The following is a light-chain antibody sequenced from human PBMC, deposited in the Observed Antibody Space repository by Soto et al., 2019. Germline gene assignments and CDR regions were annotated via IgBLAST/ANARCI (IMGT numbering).Light chain of an antibody. Sequence: DIQMTQSPSSLSASVGDRVTITCRASQSISSYLNWYQQKPGKAPKLLIYAASSLQSGVPSRFSGSGSGTDFTLTISSLQPEDFATYYCLQDYNYPLTFGAGTQVDI. CDR3: LQDYNYPLT. CDR1: QSISSY. J-gene: IGKJ4*01. V-gene: IGKV1-39*01. CDR2: AAS.